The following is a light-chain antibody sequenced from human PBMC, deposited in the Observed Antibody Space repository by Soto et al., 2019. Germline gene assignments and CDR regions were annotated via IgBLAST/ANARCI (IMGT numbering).Light chain of an antibody. J-gene: IGKJ1*01. CDR3: QQYNSYSRA. CDR1: QSISTW. Sequence: DIQMTQSPSTLSASVGDRVTITCRASQSISTWLAWYQQKPGKAPNLLIYKASSLASGVPARFSGSGSGTDFTLTISSLQPDDFATYYCQQYNSYSRAFGQGTKVEI. V-gene: IGKV1-5*03. CDR2: KAS.